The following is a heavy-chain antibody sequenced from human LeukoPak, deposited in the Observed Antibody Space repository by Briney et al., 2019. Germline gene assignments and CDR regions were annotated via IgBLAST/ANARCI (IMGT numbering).Heavy chain of an antibody. J-gene: IGHJ3*02. Sequence: GGSLRLSCAASGFTFSSYGMHWVRQAPGKGLEWVANIKLDGSEKYYVDSVKGRFTISRDNAKSSLFLQMNSLRAEDTAVYYCARAPIGRAYAFDIWGQGTMVTVSS. CDR1: GFTFSSYG. D-gene: IGHD1-26*01. V-gene: IGHV3-7*01. CDR3: ARAPIGRAYAFDI. CDR2: IKLDGSEK.